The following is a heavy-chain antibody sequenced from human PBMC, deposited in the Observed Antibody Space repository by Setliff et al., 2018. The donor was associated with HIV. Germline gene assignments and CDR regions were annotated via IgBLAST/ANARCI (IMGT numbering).Heavy chain of an antibody. D-gene: IGHD4-17*01. J-gene: IGHJ6*02. V-gene: IGHV1-18*01. CDR3: ARDWRSGDYAVSPLYYYYGMDA. CDR1: GYTFTSYG. CDR2: ISAYNGNT. Sequence: GASVKVSCKASGYTFTSYGISWVRQAPGQGLEWMGWISAYNGNTNYAQKLQGRVTMTTDTSTSTAYMELRSLRSDDTAVYYCARDWRSGDYAVSPLYYYYGMDAWGQGTTVTVSS.